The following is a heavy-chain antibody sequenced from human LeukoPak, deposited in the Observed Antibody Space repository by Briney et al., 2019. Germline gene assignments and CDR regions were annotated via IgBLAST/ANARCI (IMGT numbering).Heavy chain of an antibody. D-gene: IGHD2-21*01. V-gene: IGHV3-7*01. CDR2: IKQDGREE. CDR3: ARDYGDHPYPEVTLDL. Sequence: GGSLRLSCAASGFNFSRNWMTWVRQAPGKGLEWVANIKQDGREEYYVDSVKGRFTISRDNAKKSTYLQMNRVRAEDTAVYYCARDYGDHPYPEVTLDLWGRGTLVAVSS. J-gene: IGHJ4*02. CDR1: GFNFSRNW.